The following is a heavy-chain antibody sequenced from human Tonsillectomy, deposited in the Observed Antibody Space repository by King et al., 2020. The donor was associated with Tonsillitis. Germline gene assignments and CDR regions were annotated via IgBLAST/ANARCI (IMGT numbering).Heavy chain of an antibody. D-gene: IGHD3-22*01. CDR1: GFTFSSYG. CDR2: ISYDGSDK. J-gene: IGHJ4*02. V-gene: IGHV3-30*18. Sequence: VQLVESGGGVVQPGRSLRLSCAASGFTFSSYGMHWVRQAPGKGLEWVTVISYDGSDKYYADSVKGRFTLSRDNSKNTLHLQMNSLRAEDTAVYYCAKDLGYYDSIVYFDYWGQGTLVTVSS. CDR3: AKDLGYYDSIVYFDY.